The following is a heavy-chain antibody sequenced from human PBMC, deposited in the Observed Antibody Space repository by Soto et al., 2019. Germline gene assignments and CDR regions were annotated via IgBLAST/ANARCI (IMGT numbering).Heavy chain of an antibody. CDR2: IVVGSGNT. J-gene: IGHJ6*02. D-gene: IGHD6-19*01. CDR1: GFTFTSSA. Sequence: ASVKVSCKASGFTFTSSAVQWVRQARGQRLEWIGWIVVGSGNTNYAQKFQERVTITRDMSTSTAYMELGSLRSEDTAVYYCAADLIAVAGPPNYYYGMDVWGQGTTVTVSS. CDR3: AADLIAVAGPPNYYYGMDV. V-gene: IGHV1-58*01.